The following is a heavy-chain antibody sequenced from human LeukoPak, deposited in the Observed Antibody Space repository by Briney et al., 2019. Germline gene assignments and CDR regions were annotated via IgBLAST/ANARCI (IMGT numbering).Heavy chain of an antibody. CDR1: GFTFSGYG. J-gene: IGHJ5*02. CDR3: AKDLKVWGSYRSNWFDP. Sequence: GGSLRLSCAASGFTFSGYGMHWVRQAPGKGLEWVAFIRYDGSNKYYADSVKGRFPISRDNSKNTLYLQMNSLRAEDTAVYYCAKDLKVWGSYRSNWFDPWGQGTLVTVSS. D-gene: IGHD3-16*02. V-gene: IGHV3-30*02. CDR2: IRYDGSNK.